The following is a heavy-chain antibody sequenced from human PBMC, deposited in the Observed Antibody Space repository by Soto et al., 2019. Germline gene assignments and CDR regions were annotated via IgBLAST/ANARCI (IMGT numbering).Heavy chain of an antibody. V-gene: IGHV4-39*01. CDR3: ARQSIAAADIDAFDI. J-gene: IGHJ3*02. Sequence: SETLSLTCTVSGGSISSSSYYWGWIRQPPGKGLEWIGSIYYSGSTYYNPSLKSRVTISVDTSKNQFSLKLSSVTAADTAVYYFARQSIAAADIDAFDIWGQGTMVTVSS. D-gene: IGHD6-13*01. CDR2: IYYSGST. CDR1: GGSISSSSYY.